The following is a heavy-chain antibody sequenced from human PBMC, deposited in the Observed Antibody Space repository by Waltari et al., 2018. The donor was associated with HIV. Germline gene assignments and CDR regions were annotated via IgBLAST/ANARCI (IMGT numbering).Heavy chain of an antibody. D-gene: IGHD3-16*01. CDR2: IYYIGST. J-gene: IGHJ4*02. Sequence: QVQLQESGPGLVKPPETLSLTSTASGGPISSYYGSWIRQPPGKGLEWIGYIYYIGSTNYNPSLKSRVTISVDTSKNQCSLKLSSVTAADTAVYYCARGGRWSDYWGQGTLVTVSS. CDR1: GGPISSYY. V-gene: IGHV4-59*01. CDR3: ARGGRWSDY.